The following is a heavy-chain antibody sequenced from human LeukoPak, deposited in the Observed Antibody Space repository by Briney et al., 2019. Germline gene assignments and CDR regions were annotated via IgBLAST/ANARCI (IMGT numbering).Heavy chain of an antibody. V-gene: IGHV3-21*01. J-gene: IGHJ4*02. D-gene: IGHD3-22*01. Sequence: PGGSLRLSCAASGFTSSSYSMNWVRQAPGKGLEWVSSISSSSSYIYYADSVKGRFTISRDNAKNSLYLQMNSLRAEDTAVYYCASYYYDSSGYFDYWGQGTLVTVSS. CDR1: GFTSSSYS. CDR2: ISSSSSYI. CDR3: ASYYYDSSGYFDY.